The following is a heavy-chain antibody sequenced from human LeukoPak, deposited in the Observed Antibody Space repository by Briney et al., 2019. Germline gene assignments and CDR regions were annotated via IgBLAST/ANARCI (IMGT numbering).Heavy chain of an antibody. CDR1: GGSISSSSYY. D-gene: IGHD6-13*01. V-gene: IGHV4-39*07. CDR3: ARALAAALPGGFDI. CDR2: IYNSGST. J-gene: IGHJ3*02. Sequence: SETLSLTCTVSGGSISSSSYYWGWIRQPAGKGLEWMGSIYNSGSTYYNPSLKSRVTISVDTSKNQFSLKLSSVTAADTAVYYCARALAAALPGGFDIWGQGTMVTVSS.